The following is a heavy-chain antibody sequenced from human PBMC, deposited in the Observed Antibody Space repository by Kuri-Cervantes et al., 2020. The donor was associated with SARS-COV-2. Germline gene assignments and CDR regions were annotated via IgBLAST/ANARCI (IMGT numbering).Heavy chain of an antibody. V-gene: IGHV4-34*01. CDR1: GGSLSGHY. Sequence: SQTLSLACAVYGGSLSGHYWSWIRQPPGKGLEWIGEINHSGSTNYNPSLKSRVTISVDTSKNQFSLKLTSVTAADTAVYYCARGTEGYVSSWYFDLWGRGTLVTVSS. J-gene: IGHJ2*01. CDR3: ARGTEGYVSSWYFDL. D-gene: IGHD5-12*01. CDR2: INHSGST.